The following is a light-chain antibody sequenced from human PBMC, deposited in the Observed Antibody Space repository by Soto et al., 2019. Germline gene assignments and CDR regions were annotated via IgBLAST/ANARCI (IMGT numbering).Light chain of an antibody. V-gene: IGLV2-14*01. CDR3: SSYTRSSTLV. CDR2: EVS. Sequence: QSVLTQPASVSGSPGQSITISCTGTSSDVGGYNYVSWYQQHPGKAPKLMIYEVSNRPSGVSNRFSGSKSGNTASLTISGLQAEDEADYYCSSYTRSSTLVFGTGTKVTV. CDR1: SSDVGGYNY. J-gene: IGLJ1*01.